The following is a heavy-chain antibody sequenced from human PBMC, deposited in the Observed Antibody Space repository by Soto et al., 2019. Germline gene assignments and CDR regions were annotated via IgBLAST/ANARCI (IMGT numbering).Heavy chain of an antibody. Sequence: SETLSLTCTVSGGSISSYYWSWIRQPAGKGLEWIGRIYTSGSTNYNPSLKSRVTMSVDTSKNQFSLKLSSVTAADTAVYYCARDGYCSSTSYSDYYYGMDVWGQGTTVT. V-gene: IGHV4-4*07. CDR2: IYTSGST. J-gene: IGHJ6*02. CDR1: GGSISSYY. CDR3: ARDGYCSSTSYSDYYYGMDV. D-gene: IGHD2-2*03.